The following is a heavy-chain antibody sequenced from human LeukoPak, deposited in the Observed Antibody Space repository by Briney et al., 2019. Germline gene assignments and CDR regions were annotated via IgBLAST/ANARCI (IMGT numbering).Heavy chain of an antibody. CDR1: GGSISSSSYC. J-gene: IGHJ4*02. CDR3: ASRLYSSSGFDY. Sequence: SQTLSLTCTVSGGSISSSSYCWGWIRQPPGKGLEWIGSIYYSGSTSYNPSLKSRVTIPVDTSKNQFSLKLSSVTATDTAVYYCASRLYSSSGFDYWGQGPLVTVSS. D-gene: IGHD6-6*01. V-gene: IGHV4-39*01. CDR2: IYYSGST.